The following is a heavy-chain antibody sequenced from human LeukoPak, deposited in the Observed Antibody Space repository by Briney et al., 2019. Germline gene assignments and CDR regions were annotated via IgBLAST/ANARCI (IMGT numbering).Heavy chain of an antibody. CDR1: GGSISSYY. Sequence: SETLSLTCTVSGGSISSYYWSWIRQPPGKGLEWIGEINHSGSTNHNPSLKSRVTISVDTSKNQFSLKLSSVTAADTAVYYCASGMATITRPFDYWGQGTLVTVSS. D-gene: IGHD5-24*01. V-gene: IGHV4-34*01. CDR3: ASGMATITRPFDY. J-gene: IGHJ4*02. CDR2: INHSGST.